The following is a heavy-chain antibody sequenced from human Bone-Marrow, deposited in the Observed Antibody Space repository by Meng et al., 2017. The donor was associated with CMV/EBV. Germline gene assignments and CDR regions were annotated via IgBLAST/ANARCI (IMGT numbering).Heavy chain of an antibody. D-gene: IGHD3-3*01. Sequence: AWNWIRQSPSRGLEWLGGTYYRSKWYNDYAVSVKSRITINPDTSKNQFSLQLNSVTPEDTAVYYCARVYPIRITIFGVVRLHAFDIWGQGTMVTVSS. CDR2: TYYRSKWYN. J-gene: IGHJ3*02. CDR1: A. V-gene: IGHV6-1*01. CDR3: ARVYPIRITIFGVVRLHAFDI.